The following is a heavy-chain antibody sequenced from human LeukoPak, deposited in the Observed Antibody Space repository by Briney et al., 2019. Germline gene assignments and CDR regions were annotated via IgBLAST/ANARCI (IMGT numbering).Heavy chain of an antibody. V-gene: IGHV3-21*01. CDR1: GFTFSSYA. CDR2: ISSSSNYI. D-gene: IGHD1-1*01. J-gene: IGHJ6*03. Sequence: GGSLRLSCAASGFTFSSYAMSWVRQAPGKGLEWVSSISSSSNYIYYADSVKGRFTISRDNAKNSLFLQMNSLRAEDTAVYYCARSQLGDYNYYYMDVWGKGTTVTVSS. CDR3: ARSQLGDYNYYYMDV.